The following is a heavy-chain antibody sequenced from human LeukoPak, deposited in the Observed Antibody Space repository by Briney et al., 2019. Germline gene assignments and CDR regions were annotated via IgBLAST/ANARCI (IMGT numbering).Heavy chain of an antibody. V-gene: IGHV4-61*02. CDR1: GGSISSGSYY. D-gene: IGHD6-19*01. J-gene: IGHJ4*02. Sequence: PSQTLSLTCTVSGGSISSGSYYWSWIRQPAGKGLEWIGRIFTSGSTSYNPSLQSRVTISVDTSKNQFSLKLSSVTAADTAVYFCASGFLAVPAYWGQGTLVTVSS. CDR2: IFTSGST. CDR3: ASGFLAVPAY.